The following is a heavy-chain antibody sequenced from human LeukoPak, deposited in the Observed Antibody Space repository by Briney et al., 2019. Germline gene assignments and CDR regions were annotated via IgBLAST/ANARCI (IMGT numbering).Heavy chain of an antibody. J-gene: IGHJ4*02. CDR2: MNPNSGNT. CDR3: ARGWIQPHY. CDR1: GYTFTSYY. D-gene: IGHD5-18*01. Sequence: ASVKVSCKASGYTFTSYYMHWVRQAPGQGLEWMGWMNPNSGNTGYAQKFQGRVTMTRNTSISTAYMELSSLRSEDTAVYYCARGWIQPHYWGQGTLVTVSS. V-gene: IGHV1-8*02.